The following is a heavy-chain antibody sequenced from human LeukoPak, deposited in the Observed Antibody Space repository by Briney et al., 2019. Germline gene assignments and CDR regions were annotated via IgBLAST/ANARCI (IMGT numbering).Heavy chain of an antibody. CDR3: ARESIAVAAALDY. Sequence: ASVKVSCKASGYTFTGYYMHWVRQAPGQGLEWMGWINPNSGGTNYAQKFQGRVTMTRDTSISTAYMELSRLRSDDTAVYYCARESIAVAAALDYWGQGTLVTVSS. V-gene: IGHV1-2*02. J-gene: IGHJ4*02. D-gene: IGHD6-19*01. CDR1: GYTFTGYY. CDR2: INPNSGGT.